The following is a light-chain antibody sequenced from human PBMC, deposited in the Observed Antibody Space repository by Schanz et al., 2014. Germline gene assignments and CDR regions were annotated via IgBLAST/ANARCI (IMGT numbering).Light chain of an antibody. J-gene: IGKJ3*01. CDR3: QQRYNWPRA. CDR1: ESISDN. V-gene: IGKV3-15*01. CDR2: GAS. Sequence: EIVMTQSPATLSVSPGERATLSCRASESISDNLAWYQHKPGQAPRLLIYGASTRATGIPARFSGGGSGTEFTLTISSLEPEDFAVYYCQQRYNWPRAFGPGTKVDIK.